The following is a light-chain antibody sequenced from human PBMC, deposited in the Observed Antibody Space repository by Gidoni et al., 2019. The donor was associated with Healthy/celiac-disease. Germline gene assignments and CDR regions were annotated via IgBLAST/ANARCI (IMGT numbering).Light chain of an antibody. CDR2: GAS. J-gene: IGKJ1*01. V-gene: IGKV3-15*01. CDR1: QSVSSN. CDR3: QQYDNWPWT. Sequence: EIEKTQSPATLSVSPGERATLSCRASQSVSSNLAWYQQKPGQAPRLLIYGASTRATGIPARFSGSGSGTEFTLTISSLQSEDFAVYYCQQYDNWPWTFXQXTKVEIK.